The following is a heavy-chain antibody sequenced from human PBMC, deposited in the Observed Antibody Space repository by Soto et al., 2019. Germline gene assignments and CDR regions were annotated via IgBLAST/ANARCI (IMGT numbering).Heavy chain of an antibody. D-gene: IGHD3-3*01. CDR3: TTHGTPYYDFWSGYSYPEYFQH. CDR2: IKSKTDGGTT. CDR1: GFTFSNAW. J-gene: IGHJ1*01. V-gene: IGHV3-15*07. Sequence: GGSLRLSCAASGFTFSNAWMNWVGQAPGKGLEWVGRIKSKTDGGTTDYAAPVKGRFTISRDDSKNTLYLQMNSLKTEDTAVYYCTTHGTPYYDFWSGYSYPEYFQHWGQGTLVTVSS.